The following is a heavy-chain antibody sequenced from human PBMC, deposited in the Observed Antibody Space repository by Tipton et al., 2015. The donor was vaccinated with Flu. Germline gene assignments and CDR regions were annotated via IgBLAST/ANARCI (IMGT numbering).Heavy chain of an antibody. CDR3: ARDPDPYSGRDAFDI. J-gene: IGHJ3*02. CDR2: IYYSGST. D-gene: IGHD3-10*01. CDR1: GGSISSSSYY. Sequence: TLSLTCTVSGGSISSSSYYWGWIRQPPGKGLEWIGSIYYSGSTYYNPSLKSRVTISVDTSKNQFSLKLSSVTAADTAVYYCARDPDPYSGRDAFDIWGQGTMVTVSS. V-gene: IGHV4-39*02.